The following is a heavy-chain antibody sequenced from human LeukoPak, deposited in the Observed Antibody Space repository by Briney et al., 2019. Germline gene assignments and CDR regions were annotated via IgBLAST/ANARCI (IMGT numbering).Heavy chain of an antibody. CDR3: ARGRDSGSRTYYFDL. CDR2: ISPKSGGT. CDR1: GYTFTDYY. J-gene: IGHJ2*01. V-gene: IGHV1-2*02. Sequence: ASVTVSCKASGYTFTDYYLHWMRQAPGQGPEWLAWISPKSGGTNFAQKFQGRVTLTSDTSIGTAFMELTRLRSDDTAVYYCARGRDSGSRTYYFDLWGRGTLVTVSS. D-gene: IGHD1-26*01.